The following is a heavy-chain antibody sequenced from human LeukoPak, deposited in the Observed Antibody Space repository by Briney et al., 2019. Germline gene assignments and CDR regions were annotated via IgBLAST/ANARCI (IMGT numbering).Heavy chain of an antibody. CDR2: IYWDDDK. CDR1: GFSVSTSGVG. CDR3: AHSRIGFVVVTAVYFDY. D-gene: IGHD2-21*02. Sequence: SGPTLVKPTQTLTLTCTFSGFSVSTSGVGVGWIRQPPGKALEWLALIYWDDDKRYSPSLKSRLTITKDTSKNQVVLTMTNMDPVDTATYYCAHSRIGFVVVTAVYFDYWGQGTLVTVSS. J-gene: IGHJ4*02. V-gene: IGHV2-5*02.